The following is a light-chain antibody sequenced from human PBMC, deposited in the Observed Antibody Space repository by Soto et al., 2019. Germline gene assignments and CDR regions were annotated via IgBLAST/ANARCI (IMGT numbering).Light chain of an antibody. CDR2: GAS. V-gene: IGKV3-20*01. CDR3: QQYGSSPST. J-gene: IGKJ2*01. Sequence: EIVLTQSPGTLSLSPGERATLSCRASQSVTRNYFAWYQQIPGQAPRLLIFGASTRATGIPDRFSGSGSGTDFTLTISRLEPEDFAVYYCQQYGSSPSTFGQGTKLDIK. CDR1: QSVTRNY.